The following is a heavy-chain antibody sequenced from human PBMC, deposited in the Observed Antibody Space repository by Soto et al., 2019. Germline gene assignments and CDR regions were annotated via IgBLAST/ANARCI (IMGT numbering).Heavy chain of an antibody. Sequence: GGSLRLSCVVSGISLSNYAMTWVRQAPGKGLEWVAGMSGGVGTTYYADSVKGRFTVYRDNSENILFLQMDSLRTEDTASYYCVQARYCSATRCYPIWGQGTMVTGSS. D-gene: IGHD2-15*01. CDR3: VQARYCSATRCYPI. CDR1: GISLSNYA. J-gene: IGHJ3*02. V-gene: IGHV3-23*01. CDR2: MSGGVGTT.